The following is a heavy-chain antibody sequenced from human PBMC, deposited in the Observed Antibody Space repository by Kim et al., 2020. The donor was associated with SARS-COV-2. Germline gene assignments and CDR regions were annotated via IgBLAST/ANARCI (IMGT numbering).Heavy chain of an antibody. V-gene: IGHV3-48*03. CDR2: IASSGSTI. CDR1: GFTFSSYE. D-gene: IGHD1-26*01. Sequence: GGSLRLSCAASGFTFSSYEMNWVRQAPGKGLEWVSYIASSGSTIKYADSVKGRFTISGDTAKNSLYLQMNRLRAEDTAVYYCAALYSGSYSAPDYWGQGTLVTVSS. J-gene: IGHJ4*02. CDR3: AALYSGSYSAPDY.